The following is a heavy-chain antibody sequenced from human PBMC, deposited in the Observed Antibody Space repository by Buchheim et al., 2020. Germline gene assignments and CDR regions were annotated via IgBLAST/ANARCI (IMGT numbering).Heavy chain of an antibody. CDR2: ISGSGGST. Sequence: EVQLLESGGGLVQPGGSLRLSCAASGFTLSSYAMSWVRQAPGKGLEWVSAISGSGGSTYYADSVKGRFTISRDNSKNTLYLQMNSLRAEDTAVYYCAKVALPYYDYIWGSYRDPWGQGTL. J-gene: IGHJ5*02. V-gene: IGHV3-23*01. CDR3: AKVALPYYDYIWGSYRDP. CDR1: GFTLSSYA. D-gene: IGHD3-16*02.